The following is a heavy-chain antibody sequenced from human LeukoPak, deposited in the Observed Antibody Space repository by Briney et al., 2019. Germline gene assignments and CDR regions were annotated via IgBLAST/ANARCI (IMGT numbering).Heavy chain of an antibody. J-gene: IGHJ5*02. V-gene: IGHV1-18*01. CDR1: GYTFTNYA. CDR2: ISAYNGNT. CDR3: ARTRARYCSGGSCQNWFDP. Sequence: GASVKVSCKASGYTFTNYAISWVRQAPGQGLEWMGRISAYNGNTSYAQKFQDRVILTTDTSTSTAYMELRSLRSDDTAVYYCARTRARYCSGGSCQNWFDPWGQGTLVTVSS. D-gene: IGHD2-15*01.